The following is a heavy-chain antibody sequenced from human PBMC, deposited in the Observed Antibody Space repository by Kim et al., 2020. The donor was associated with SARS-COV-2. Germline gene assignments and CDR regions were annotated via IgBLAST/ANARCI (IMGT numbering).Heavy chain of an antibody. J-gene: IGHJ4*02. CDR2: I. D-gene: IGHD6-19*01. CDR3: ARERPSRSSPH. Sequence: IYYADSVKGRFTISRGNAKNSLYLQMNSLRAEDTAVYYCARERPSRSSPHWGQGTLVTVSS. V-gene: IGHV3-21*01.